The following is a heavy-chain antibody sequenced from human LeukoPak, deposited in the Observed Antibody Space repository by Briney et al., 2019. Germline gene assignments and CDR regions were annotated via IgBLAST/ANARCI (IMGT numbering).Heavy chain of an antibody. J-gene: IGHJ4*02. Sequence: ASVKVSCKASGYTFTSYAMHWVRQAPGQRLEWMGWINAGNGNTKYSQKFQGRVTITRDTSASTAYMELSSLRSEDAAVYYCARDQDSSCFDYWGQGTLVTVSS. CDR1: GYTFTSYA. V-gene: IGHV1-3*01. D-gene: IGHD3-22*01. CDR3: ARDQDSSCFDY. CDR2: INAGNGNT.